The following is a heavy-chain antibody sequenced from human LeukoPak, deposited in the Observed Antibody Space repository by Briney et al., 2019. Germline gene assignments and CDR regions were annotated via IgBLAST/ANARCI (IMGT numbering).Heavy chain of an antibody. J-gene: IGHJ4*02. Sequence: PGGSLRLSCAASRFTFNTYAVNWVRQAPGKGLEWVSAITGSGGATYYADSVKGRFTISRDNSKNTLYLQMSSLRAEDTAVYYCAKDSSSWYRDYFDYWGQGTLVTVSS. CDR2: ITGSGGAT. CDR3: AKDSSSWYRDYFDY. D-gene: IGHD6-13*01. V-gene: IGHV3-23*01. CDR1: RFTFNTYA.